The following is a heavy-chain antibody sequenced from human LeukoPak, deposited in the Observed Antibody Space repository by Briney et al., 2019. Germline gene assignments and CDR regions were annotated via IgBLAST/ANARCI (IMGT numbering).Heavy chain of an antibody. CDR2: ISSSGSTI. V-gene: IGHV3-11*01. CDR1: GFTFSDYY. CDR3: ARGPGAYYYDSSGYSRAFDI. Sequence: GGSLRLSCAASGFTFSDYYMSWIRQAPGKGLEWASYISSSGSTIYYADSVKGRFTISKDNAKNSLYLQMNSLRAEDTAVYYCARGPGAYYYDSSGYSRAFDIWGQGTMVTVSS. J-gene: IGHJ3*02. D-gene: IGHD3-22*01.